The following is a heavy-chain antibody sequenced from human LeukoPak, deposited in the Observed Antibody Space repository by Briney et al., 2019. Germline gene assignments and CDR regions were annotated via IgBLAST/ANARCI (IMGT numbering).Heavy chain of an antibody. CDR3: ARVHSGYDAPKEYYGMDV. Sequence: PGGSLRLSCAVSGFSLSSFGMHWGRQAPGQGLEGGGVITSYGSNKYYADSVKGRFNISRHNSKNTLYMQVNSLKSEDTAVYYCARVHSGYDAPKEYYGMDVWGKGTTVTASS. CDR2: ITSYGSNK. D-gene: IGHD5-12*01. CDR1: GFSLSSFG. V-gene: IGHV3-30*03. J-gene: IGHJ6*04.